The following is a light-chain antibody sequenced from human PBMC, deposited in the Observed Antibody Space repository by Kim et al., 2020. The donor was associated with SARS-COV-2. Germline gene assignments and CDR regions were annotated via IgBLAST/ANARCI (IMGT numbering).Light chain of an antibody. CDR2: WAS. V-gene: IGKV4-1*01. J-gene: IGKJ2*01. CDR1: QSVLYSSNDKNY. CDR3: QQYYSSPYT. Sequence: ATINCKSSQSVLYSSNDKNYLAWYQQKPGQPPKLLIYWASTRGSGVPDRFSGSGSGTDFTLTISSLQAEDVAVYYCQQYYSSPYTFGQGTKLEI.